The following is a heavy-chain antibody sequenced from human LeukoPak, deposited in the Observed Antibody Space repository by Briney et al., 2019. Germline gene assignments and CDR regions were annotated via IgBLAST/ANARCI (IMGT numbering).Heavy chain of an antibody. Sequence: PSETLSLTCTVPGGSLSTDYWSWIRQPPGKGLEWIGYIHYTGSTDYNPSLKSRVTISVDTSKNQFSLNLSSVTAADTAVYYCARGYYFDYWGQGTLVTVSS. CDR1: GGSLSTDY. CDR3: ARGYYFDY. J-gene: IGHJ4*02. V-gene: IGHV4-59*01. CDR2: IHYTGST.